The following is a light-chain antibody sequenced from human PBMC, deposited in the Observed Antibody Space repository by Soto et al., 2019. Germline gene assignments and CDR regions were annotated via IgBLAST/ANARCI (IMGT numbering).Light chain of an antibody. CDR2: RTS. Sequence: DIRMTQSPSTLSASVGGRVTITCRASHSVSPWLAWYQQKPGKAPNLLIYRTSSIQNGVPARFSHRGSGRDLFLNISNLQPDDFATYYCQQYSSSSTFGHGTRV. CDR1: HSVSPW. V-gene: IGKV1-5*03. J-gene: IGKJ1*01. CDR3: QQYSSSST.